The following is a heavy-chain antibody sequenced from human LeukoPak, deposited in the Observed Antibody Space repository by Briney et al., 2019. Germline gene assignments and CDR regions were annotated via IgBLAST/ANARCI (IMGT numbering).Heavy chain of an antibody. CDR2: INPNSGGT. D-gene: IGHD3-10*01. V-gene: IGHV1-2*02. J-gene: IGHJ4*02. Sequence: ASVKVSCKASGHTFIGYYMHWVRQAPGQGLEWMGWINPNSGGTNYAQKFQGRVTMTRDTSISTAYMELSRLRSDDTAVYYCARAGWFGELTPIDYWGQGTLVTVSS. CDR3: ARAGWFGELTPIDY. CDR1: GHTFIGYY.